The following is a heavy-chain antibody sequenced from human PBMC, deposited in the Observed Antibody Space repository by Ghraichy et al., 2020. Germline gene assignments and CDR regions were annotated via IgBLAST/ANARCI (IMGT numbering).Heavy chain of an antibody. Sequence: GGSLRLSCAASGFTVRSNYMSWVRQAPGKGLEWVSGIYIDGNTYYADSSKCRFTISRDNSRNMVNLQMNSLRDEDTAVYYRARFITDNRSGYLDALDIWGQGKMVTGTS. V-gene: IGHV3-53*01. CDR3: ARFITDNRSGYLDALDI. CDR1: GFTVRSNY. D-gene: IGHD3-22*01. CDR2: IYIDGNT. J-gene: IGHJ3*02.